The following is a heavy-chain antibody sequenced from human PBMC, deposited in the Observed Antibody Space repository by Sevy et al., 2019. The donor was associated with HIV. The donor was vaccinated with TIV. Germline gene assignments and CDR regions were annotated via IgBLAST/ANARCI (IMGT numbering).Heavy chain of an antibody. CDR2: ISWDGGST. CDR3: AKDTGRNYYYYYMDV. Sequence: GGSLRLSCAASGFTFDDYAMHWVRQAPGKGLEWVSLISWDGGSTYYADSVKGRFTISRDNSKNSLYLQMNSLRAEDTALYYCAKDTGRNYYYYYMDVWGKGTTVTVSS. J-gene: IGHJ6*03. V-gene: IGHV3-43D*04. CDR1: GFTFDDYA.